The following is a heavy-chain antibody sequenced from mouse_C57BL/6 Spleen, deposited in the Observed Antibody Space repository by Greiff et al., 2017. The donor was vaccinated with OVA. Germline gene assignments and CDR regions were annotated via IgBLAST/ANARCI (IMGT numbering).Heavy chain of an antibody. CDR1: GYTFTSYW. Sequence: QVQLQQPGAELVKPGASVKLSCKASGYTFTSYWMQWVKQRPGQGLEWIGEIDPSDSYTNYNQKFKGKATLTVDTSSSTAYMQLSSLTSEDSAVYYCARRAAQSRVDYWGQGTTLTVSS. D-gene: IGHD3-2*02. V-gene: IGHV1-50*01. CDR2: IDPSDSYT. CDR3: ARRAAQSRVDY. J-gene: IGHJ2*01.